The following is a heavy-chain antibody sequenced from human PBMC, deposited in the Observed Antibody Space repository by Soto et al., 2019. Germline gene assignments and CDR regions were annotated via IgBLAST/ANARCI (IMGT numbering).Heavy chain of an antibody. CDR2: IIPIPGTA. J-gene: IGHJ6*02. V-gene: IGHV1-69*01. CDR3: ARSQGSSTSLEIYYYYYYGMDV. CDR1: GGTFGSYA. Sequence: QVQLVQSGAEVKKPGSSVKVSCKASGGTFGSYAISWVRQAPGQGLEWMGGIIPIPGTAHYAQKFQGRVTIAADESTSTAYMELSSLRSEDTAVYYCARSQGSSTSLEIYYYYYYGMDVWGQGTTVTVSS. D-gene: IGHD2-2*01.